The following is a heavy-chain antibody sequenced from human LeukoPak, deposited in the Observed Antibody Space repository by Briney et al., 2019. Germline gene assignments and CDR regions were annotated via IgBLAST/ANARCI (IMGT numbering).Heavy chain of an antibody. J-gene: IGHJ1*01. V-gene: IGHV3-15*01. CDR1: GFTFSYAW. Sequence: PGGSLRLSCAASGFTFSYAWMTWVRQAPGKGLEWVGHIRSETDGGTPDYAAPVKGRFTISRDDSKNTLYLQMNSLKTEDTAVYYCTTPTFHWGQGNLVTVSS. D-gene: IGHD2/OR15-2a*01. CDR3: TTPTFH. CDR2: IRSETDGGTP.